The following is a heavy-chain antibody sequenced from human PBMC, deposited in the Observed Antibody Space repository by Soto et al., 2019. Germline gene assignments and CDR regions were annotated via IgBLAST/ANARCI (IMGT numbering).Heavy chain of an antibody. J-gene: IGHJ3*02. CDR1: GYSFTSYW. V-gene: IGHV5-51*01. CDR2: IYPGDSDT. D-gene: IGHD3-3*01. Sequence: ASLKISCKGSGYSFTSYWIGWVRQMPGKGLEWMGIIYPGDSDTRYSPSFQGQVTISADKSISTASLQWSSLKASDTAMYYCASSITMFGVVIPGDAFAIWGQGTMVSV. CDR3: ASSITMFGVVIPGDAFAI.